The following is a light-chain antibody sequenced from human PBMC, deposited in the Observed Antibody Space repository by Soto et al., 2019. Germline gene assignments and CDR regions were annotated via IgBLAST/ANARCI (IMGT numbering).Light chain of an antibody. Sequence: DIQMTQSPSTLSASVGDRVPMTCRASQSISTWLAWYQQQPGKAPKLLIYKASLLENGVPSRFSGSGSGTEFTLTIGSLQPDDFATYYCQHYDTYSITFGQGTRLEIK. CDR3: QHYDTYSIT. CDR2: KAS. CDR1: QSISTW. J-gene: IGKJ5*01. V-gene: IGKV1-5*03.